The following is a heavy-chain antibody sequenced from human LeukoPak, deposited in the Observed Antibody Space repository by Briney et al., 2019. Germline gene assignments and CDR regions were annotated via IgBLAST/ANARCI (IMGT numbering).Heavy chain of an antibody. CDR3: ARDGEGYFDY. J-gene: IGHJ4*02. Sequence: GGSLRLSCAASGFTFSSYSMNWVRQAPGKGLEWVSSISSSSSYIYYADSVKGRFTISRDNAKNSLYLQMKSLRAEDTAVYYCARDGEGYFDYWGQGTLVTVSS. CDR1: GFTFSSYS. D-gene: IGHD6-13*01. V-gene: IGHV3-21*01. CDR2: ISSSSSYI.